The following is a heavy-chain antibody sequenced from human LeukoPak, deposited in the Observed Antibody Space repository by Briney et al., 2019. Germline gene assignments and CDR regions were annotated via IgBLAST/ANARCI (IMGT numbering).Heavy chain of an antibody. J-gene: IGHJ4*02. CDR2: ISAYNGNT. CDR1: GFTFTSYG. D-gene: IGHD3-10*01. CDR3: ARGGLYGSGSPDY. V-gene: IGHV1-18*01. Sequence: ASVKVSCKASGFTFTSYGFTWVRQAPGQGLEWMGWISAYNGNTNYAQTLRGRITMTTDTSTSTVYTELRSLGSDDTAMYYCARGGLYGSGSPDYWGQGTLVTVPS.